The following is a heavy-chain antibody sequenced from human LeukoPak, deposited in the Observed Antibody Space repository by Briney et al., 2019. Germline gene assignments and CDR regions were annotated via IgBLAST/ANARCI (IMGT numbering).Heavy chain of an antibody. CDR1: GFTFSSYA. D-gene: IGHD3-3*01. Sequence: PGGSLRLSCAASGFTFSSYAMSWVRQPPGKGLEWIGEIDHGGSSNYNPSLKSRVTISVDTAKNQFSPKLSSVTAADTAVYYCASLRRFWPSWGQGTLVTVSS. J-gene: IGHJ5*02. CDR3: ASLRRFWPS. V-gene: IGHV4-34*01. CDR2: IDHGGSS.